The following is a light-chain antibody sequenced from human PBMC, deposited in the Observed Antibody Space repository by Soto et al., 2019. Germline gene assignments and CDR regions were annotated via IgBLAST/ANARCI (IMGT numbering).Light chain of an antibody. J-gene: IGLJ1*01. V-gene: IGLV2-11*01. CDR1: SSDVGGYNF. CDR3: CSYAGTYTLYV. CDR2: DVT. Sequence: QSVLTQPRSVSGSPGQSITISCTGTSSDVGGYNFVSWYQHHPGKVPKLIIYDVTKRPSGVPNRFSGSKSGNTASLTISALQAEDEADYYCCSYAGTYTLYVFGTGTKLTVL.